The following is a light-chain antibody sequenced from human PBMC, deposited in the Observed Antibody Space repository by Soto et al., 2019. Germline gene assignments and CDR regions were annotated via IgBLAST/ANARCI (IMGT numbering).Light chain of an antibody. CDR2: EVS. V-gene: IGLV2-8*01. Sequence: QSALTQPPSASGSPGQSVTISCTGTSSDVGSYNYVSWYQQHPGKAPKLMIYEVSKRPSGVPDRFSGSKSGNTASLTVSGLQAEDEADYYCTSYAGSNLVVFGGGTQLTVL. CDR3: TSYAGSNLVV. J-gene: IGLJ2*01. CDR1: SSDVGSYNY.